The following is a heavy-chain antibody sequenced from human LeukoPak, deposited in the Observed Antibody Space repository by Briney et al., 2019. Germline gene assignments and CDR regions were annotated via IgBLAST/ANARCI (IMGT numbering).Heavy chain of an antibody. D-gene: IGHD2-15*01. V-gene: IGHV1-2*02. CDR3: AREVVAAVYDAFDI. CDR2: INPNSGGT. Sequence: ASVTVSCKASGYTFTGYYMHWVRQAPGQGLEWMGGINPNSGGTNYAQKFQGRVTMTRDTSISTAYMELSRLRSDDTAVYYCAREVVAAVYDAFDIWGQGTMVTVSS. CDR1: GYTFTGYY. J-gene: IGHJ3*02.